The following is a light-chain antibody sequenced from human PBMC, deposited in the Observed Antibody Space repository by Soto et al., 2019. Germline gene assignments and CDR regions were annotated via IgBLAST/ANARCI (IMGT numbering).Light chain of an antibody. CDR1: QRISGNY. V-gene: IGKV3-20*01. CDR3: HQFGYSPRT. Sequence: EIEMTQSPRTLSWTPRERATLSCRASQRISGNYLAWFQQRTGQAPRLLIFATSRRATDIPDRFSGSVYGTDFNLAIRRLETEDFAVYYCHQFGYSPRTFGQGTKVDIK. CDR2: ATS. J-gene: IGKJ1*01.